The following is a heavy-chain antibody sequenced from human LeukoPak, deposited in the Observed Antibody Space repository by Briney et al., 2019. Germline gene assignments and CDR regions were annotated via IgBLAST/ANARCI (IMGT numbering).Heavy chain of an antibody. CDR3: ARGNDYYDSSGLSRGAFDI. CDR1: GGSFSGYY. V-gene: IGHV4-31*11. Sequence: SETLSLTCAVYGGSFSGYYWSWIRQHPGKGLEWIGYIYYSGSTYYNPSLKSRVTISVDTSKNQFSLKLSSVTAADTAVYYCARGNDYYDSSGLSRGAFDIWGQGTMVTVSS. D-gene: IGHD3-22*01. CDR2: IYYSGST. J-gene: IGHJ3*02.